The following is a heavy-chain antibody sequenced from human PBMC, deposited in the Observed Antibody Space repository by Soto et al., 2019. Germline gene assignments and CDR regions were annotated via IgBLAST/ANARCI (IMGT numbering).Heavy chain of an antibody. CDR1: GFTFTSSA. CDR2: IVVGSGNT. D-gene: IGHD3-22*01. V-gene: IGHV1-58*01. CDR3: AAVFSEYYYDSSGYYSDY. J-gene: IGHJ4*02. Sequence: SVKVSCKASGFTFTSSAVQWVRQARGQRLEWIGWIVVGSGNTNYAQKFQERVTITRDMSTSTAYMELSSLRSEDTAVYYCAAVFSEYYYDSSGYYSDYWGQGTLVTSPQ.